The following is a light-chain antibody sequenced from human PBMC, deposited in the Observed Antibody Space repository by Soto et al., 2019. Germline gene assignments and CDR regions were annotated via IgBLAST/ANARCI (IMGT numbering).Light chain of an antibody. CDR2: GAF. CDR3: QQYNNWPGT. J-gene: IGKJ1*01. V-gene: IGKV3-15*01. Sequence: EMVTTQSPATMCVSPGQRATLSCRASHGVSSNLAWYQQKPGQAPRLLIYGAFTRATGIPARFSGSGSGTEFTLTISSLQSEDFAVYYCQQYNNWPGTFGQGTKVDIK. CDR1: HGVSSN.